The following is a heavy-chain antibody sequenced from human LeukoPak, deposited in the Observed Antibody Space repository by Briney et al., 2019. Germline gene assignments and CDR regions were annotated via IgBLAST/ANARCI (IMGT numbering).Heavy chain of an antibody. CDR2: FDPEDGET. Sequence: ASVKASCKVSGYTLTELSMHWVRQAPGKGLEWMGGFDPEDGETTYARKFQGRVTMTEDTSTDTAYMELSSLRSEDTAVYYCAAERFLEWGDGYWGQGTLVTVSS. CDR1: GYTLTELS. D-gene: IGHD3-3*01. CDR3: AAERFLEWGDGY. J-gene: IGHJ4*02. V-gene: IGHV1-24*01.